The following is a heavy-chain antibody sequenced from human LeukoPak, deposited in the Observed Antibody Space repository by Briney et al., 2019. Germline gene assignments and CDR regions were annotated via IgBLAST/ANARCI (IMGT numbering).Heavy chain of an antibody. D-gene: IGHD2-15*01. Sequence: SGTLSLTCAVSGGSISSYYWSWIRQPPGKGPEWIGYIYYSGSTNYNPSLKSRVTISVDTSKNQFSLKLSSVTAADTAVYYCARDAHCSGGSCSPDYWGQGTLVTVSS. CDR1: GGSISSYY. J-gene: IGHJ4*02. CDR3: ARDAHCSGGSCSPDY. V-gene: IGHV4-59*01. CDR2: IYYSGST.